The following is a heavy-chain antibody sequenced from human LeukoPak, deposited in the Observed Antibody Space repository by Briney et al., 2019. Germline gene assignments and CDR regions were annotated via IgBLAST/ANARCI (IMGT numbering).Heavy chain of an antibody. J-gene: IGHJ4*02. CDR3: ARGEDTMVRGVDY. V-gene: IGHV1-69*06. CDR2: IIPIFGTA. D-gene: IGHD3-10*01. CDR1: GGTFSSYA. Sequence: SVKVSCKASGGTFSSYAISWVRQAPGQGLEWMGGIIPIFGTANYAQRFQGRVTITADKSTSTAYMELSSLRSEDTAVYYCARGEDTMVRGVDYWGQGTLVTVSS.